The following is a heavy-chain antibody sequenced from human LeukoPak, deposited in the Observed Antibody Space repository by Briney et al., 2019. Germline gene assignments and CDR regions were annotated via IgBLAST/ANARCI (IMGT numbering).Heavy chain of an antibody. CDR2: INPNSGGT. CDR3: ARAGTILRYFDSLGY. CDR1: GYTFTGYY. J-gene: IGHJ4*02. D-gene: IGHD3-9*01. Sequence: ASVKVSCKASGYTFTGYYMHWVRQAPGQGLEWMGWINPNSGGTNYAQKFQGWVTMTRDTSISTAYMELSRLRPDDTAVYYCARAGTILRYFDSLGYWGQGTLVTVSS. V-gene: IGHV1-2*04.